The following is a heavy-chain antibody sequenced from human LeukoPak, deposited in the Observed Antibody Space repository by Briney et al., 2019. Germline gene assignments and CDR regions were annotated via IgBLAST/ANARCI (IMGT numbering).Heavy chain of an antibody. CDR3: ETMDV. J-gene: IGHJ6*02. CDR2: IYSGGST. Sequence: GGSLRLSCAASGFTFSSYSMNWVRQAPGKGLEWVSVIYSGGSTYYADSVKGRFTISRDNSKNTLYLQMNSLRAEDTAVYYCETMDVWGQGTTVTVSS. CDR1: GFTFSSYS. V-gene: IGHV3-66*01.